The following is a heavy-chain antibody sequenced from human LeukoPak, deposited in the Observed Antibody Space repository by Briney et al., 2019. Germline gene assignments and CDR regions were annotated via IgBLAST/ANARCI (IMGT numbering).Heavy chain of an antibody. Sequence: GGSLRLSCVASGFTFNTNAMGWVRQAPGKGLEWVSSFSGNSDNTYYAESVKGRFTISRDNSKNTLYLQMNSLRAEDTAVYYCAKKKGSSSYGALDFWGQGTLVTVSS. V-gene: IGHV3-23*01. CDR3: AKKKGSSSYGALDF. CDR1: GFTFNTNA. J-gene: IGHJ3*01. CDR2: FSGNSDNT. D-gene: IGHD6-13*01.